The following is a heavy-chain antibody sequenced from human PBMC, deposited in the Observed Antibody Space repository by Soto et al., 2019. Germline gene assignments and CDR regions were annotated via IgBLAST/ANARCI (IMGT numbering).Heavy chain of an antibody. J-gene: IGHJ4*02. Sequence: GESLKISCKGSGYSFTSYWIGWVRQMPGKSLEWMGNIYPGKSETRYSPSFQGQVTISADKSISTAYLLWSSLKASDTAMYYCAIRGVLYCSGGSCYFGGPYYFDYWGQGTLVTVSS. D-gene: IGHD2-15*01. CDR3: AIRGVLYCSGGSCYFGGPYYFDY. V-gene: IGHV5-51*01. CDR1: GYSFTSYW. CDR2: IYPGKSET.